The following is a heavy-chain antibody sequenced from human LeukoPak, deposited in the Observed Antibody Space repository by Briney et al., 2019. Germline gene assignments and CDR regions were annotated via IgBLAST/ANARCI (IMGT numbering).Heavy chain of an antibody. CDR2: ISYDGSNK. V-gene: IGHV3-30*18. CDR3: ANEIRPNDY. J-gene: IGHJ4*02. CDR1: GFTFSSCG. D-gene: IGHD4-17*01. Sequence: GGSLRLSCAASGFTFSSCGMHWVRQAPGKGLEWVAVISYDGSNKYYADSVKGRFTISRDNSKNTLYLHMNSLRVGDTGIYYCANEIRPNDYWGQGTLVTVAS.